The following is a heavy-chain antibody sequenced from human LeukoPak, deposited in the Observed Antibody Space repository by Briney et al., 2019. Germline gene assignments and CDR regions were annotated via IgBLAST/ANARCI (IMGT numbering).Heavy chain of an antibody. Sequence: PSETLSLTCTVSGGSINSSSYYWGWIRQPPGKGLEWIGSIYCSGSTYYNPSLKSRVTLSVDASKNQFSLKLSSVTAADTAVYNCARAIRGVPSYYMDVWGKGATVTVSS. CDR3: ARAIRGVPSYYMDV. CDR2: IYCSGST. CDR1: GGSINSSSYY. V-gene: IGHV4-39*01. D-gene: IGHD3-10*01. J-gene: IGHJ6*03.